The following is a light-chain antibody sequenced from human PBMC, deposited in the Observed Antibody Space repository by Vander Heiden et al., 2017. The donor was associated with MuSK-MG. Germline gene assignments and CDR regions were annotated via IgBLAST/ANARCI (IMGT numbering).Light chain of an antibody. CDR3: QVWNNPTDQVV. V-gene: IGLV3-21*04. Sequence: SYVLTQPPSVSAAPGKTATITRGGDNIEGTSTHWYQQKSGQAPVLVMHYDSDRPSGIPERFSGSNSGNTATLIISRVEAGDEADYFCQVWNNPTDQVVFGGGTKLTVL. J-gene: IGLJ2*01. CDR1: NIEGTS. CDR2: YDS.